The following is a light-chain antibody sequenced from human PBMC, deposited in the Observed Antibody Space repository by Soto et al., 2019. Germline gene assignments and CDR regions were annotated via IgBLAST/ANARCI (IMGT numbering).Light chain of an antibody. CDR3: QQSYSTPYT. J-gene: IGKJ2*01. CDR2: IAS. CDR1: QSISSY. Sequence: DIQMTQSPSSLSASVGDRVTITCRASQSISSYLNWYQQKVGKAPKLLIYIASILQSGVPSRFSGSGSGTDFTLTISSLQPEDFATYYCQQSYSTPYTFGQGTKLEIK. V-gene: IGKV1-39*01.